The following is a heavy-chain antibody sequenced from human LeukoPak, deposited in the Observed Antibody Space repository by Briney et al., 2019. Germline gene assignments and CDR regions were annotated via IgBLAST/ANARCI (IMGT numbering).Heavy chain of an antibody. Sequence: PGGSLRLSCVASGFTFSSFEMNWVRQAPGKGLEWVSYMSSSGSTIYHADSVKGRFTISRDNAKNSLYLQMSSLRAEDTAVYYCARGPSYQGGFDYWGQGTLVTVSS. CDR2: MSSSGSTI. V-gene: IGHV3-48*03. J-gene: IGHJ4*02. CDR3: ARGPSYQGGFDY. CDR1: GFTFSSFE. D-gene: IGHD1-26*01.